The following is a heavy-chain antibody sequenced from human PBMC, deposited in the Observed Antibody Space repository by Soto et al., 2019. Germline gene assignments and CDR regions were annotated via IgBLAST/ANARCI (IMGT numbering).Heavy chain of an antibody. V-gene: IGHV4-34*03. CDR2: VNHSGEA. CDR3: KRAERFPRSWFDP. D-gene: IGHD2-15*01. J-gene: IGHJ5*02. CDR1: GGALRNYN. Sequence: KPSATLSPTCVVYGGALRNYNWIWVRQPPGKGLEWIGEVNHSGEAPYKPSLQSRITISLDTSNNQFSLQMTSQTAPDTALYFCKRAERFPRSWFDPWGQGTQCTSSS.